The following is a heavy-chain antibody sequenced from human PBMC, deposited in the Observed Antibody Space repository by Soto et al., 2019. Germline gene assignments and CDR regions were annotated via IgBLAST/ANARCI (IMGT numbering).Heavy chain of an antibody. J-gene: IGHJ6*02. Sequence: QVQLQESGPGLVKPSETLSLTCTVSGGSISSYYWSWIRQPPGKGLEWIGYIYYSGSTNYNPSLKXRXTXXVDTSKNQFSLKLSSVTAADTAVYYCARDNHGMDVWGQGTTVTVSS. CDR1: GGSISSYY. CDR3: ARDNHGMDV. V-gene: IGHV4-59*01. CDR2: IYYSGST.